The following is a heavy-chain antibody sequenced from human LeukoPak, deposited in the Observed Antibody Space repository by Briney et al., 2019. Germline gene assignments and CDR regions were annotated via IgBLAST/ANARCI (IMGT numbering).Heavy chain of an antibody. J-gene: IGHJ5*02. V-gene: IGHV5-51*01. CDR3: ARRTGSGYQDGWFDP. Sequence: GESLKISCKGSGYSFTSYWIGWVRQMPGKGLERMGIIYPGDSDTRYSPSFQGQVTISVDKSISTAYLQWSSLKASDTAMYYCARRTGSGYQDGWFDPWGQGTLVTVSS. CDR1: GYSFTSYW. CDR2: IYPGDSDT. D-gene: IGHD3-3*01.